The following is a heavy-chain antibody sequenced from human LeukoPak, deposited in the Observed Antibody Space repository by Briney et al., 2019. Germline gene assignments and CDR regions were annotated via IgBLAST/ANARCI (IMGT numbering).Heavy chain of an antibody. D-gene: IGHD3-3*01. J-gene: IGHJ6*02. CDR2: INPSGGST. CDR1: GYTFTSYY. V-gene: IGHV1-46*01. CDR3: AREIYYDFWSGYPYYYYGMDV. Sequence: ASVKVSCKASGYTFTSYYMHWVRQAPGQGLEWMGIINPSGGSTSYAQEFQGRVTMTRDTSTSTVYMELSSLRSEDTAVYYCAREIYYDFWSGYPYYYYGMDVWGQGTTVTVSS.